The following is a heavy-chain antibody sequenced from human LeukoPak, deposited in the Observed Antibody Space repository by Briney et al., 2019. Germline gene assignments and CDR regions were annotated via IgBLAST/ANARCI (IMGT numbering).Heavy chain of an antibody. CDR3: ARRAGEYSHPYDY. J-gene: IGHJ4*02. V-gene: IGHV3-53*01. CDR2: IYSGGNT. CDR1: GFTVSSNS. D-gene: IGHD4-17*01. Sequence: GGSQRLSCTVSGFTVSSNSMSWIRQAPGKGLEWVSFIYSGGNTHYSDSVKGRFTISRDNSKNTLYLQMNSLRAEDTAVYYCARRAGEYSHPYDYWGQGTLVTVSS.